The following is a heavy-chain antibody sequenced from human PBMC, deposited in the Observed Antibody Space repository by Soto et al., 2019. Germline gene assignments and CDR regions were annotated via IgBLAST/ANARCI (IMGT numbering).Heavy chain of an antibody. Sequence: QVQLQLSGPGLVKPSQTLSLTCAISGDSVSINSAAWNWIRQSPSRGLEWLGRTYYRSKWYNDYAVSLRGRISVNPDTSKNQVSLQLNSVTPEDTAVYYCATWRFDYWGQGSLVIVSS. CDR1: GDSVSINSAA. J-gene: IGHJ4*02. CDR2: TYYRSKWYN. CDR3: ATWRFDY. V-gene: IGHV6-1*01.